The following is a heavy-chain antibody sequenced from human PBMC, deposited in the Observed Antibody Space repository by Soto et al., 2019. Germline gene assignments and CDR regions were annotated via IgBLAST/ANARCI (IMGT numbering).Heavy chain of an antibody. CDR2: IYYSGST. D-gene: IGHD1-26*01. CDR1: GGSISRNY. CDR3: APEQKGYSGIHGFDD. V-gene: IGHV4-59*01. Sequence: PSEPLSLTCTVSGGSISRNYWSWIRQPPGKGLEWIGYIYYSGSTNYNPSLKSRVTIAVDTSKKQFSLKLTSVTAADTAVYYCAPEQKGYSGIHGFDDWGQGTLVTLYS. J-gene: IGHJ4*02.